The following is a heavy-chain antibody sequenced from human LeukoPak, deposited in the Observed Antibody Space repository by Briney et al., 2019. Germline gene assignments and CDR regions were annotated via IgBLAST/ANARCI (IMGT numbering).Heavy chain of an antibody. V-gene: IGHV4-39*07. J-gene: IGHJ4*02. Sequence: SETLSLTCTVSGGSVSSSGYYWGWIRQHPGKGLEWIGRIYYSWSTYYNPSLTSRVSISVDTSKNQFSLNLTSVTAADTAVYYCARGAGAGYNLQPSDYWGQGTLVTVSS. CDR2: IYYSWST. D-gene: IGHD5-24*01. CDR3: ARGAGAGYNLQPSDY. CDR1: GGSVSSSGYY.